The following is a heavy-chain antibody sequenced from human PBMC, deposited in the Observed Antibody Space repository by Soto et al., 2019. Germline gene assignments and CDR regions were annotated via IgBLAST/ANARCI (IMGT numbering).Heavy chain of an antibody. CDR1: GFTFSSYS. CDR2: ISSGSNYT. V-gene: IGHV3-21*06. J-gene: IGHJ6*03. Sequence: EVQLVESGGGLVKPGGSLRLACVVSGFTFSSYSMNWVRHAPGKGLEWVSSISSGSNYTYYPDPVKGRFTISRDNAKNSVYLQMNSLRAEDTALYYCARDFKESQYYYYCMGVWGKGTTVTVSS. CDR3: ARDFKESQYYYYCMGV. D-gene: IGHD3-10*01.